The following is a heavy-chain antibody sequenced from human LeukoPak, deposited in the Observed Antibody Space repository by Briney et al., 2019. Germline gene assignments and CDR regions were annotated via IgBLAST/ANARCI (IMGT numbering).Heavy chain of an antibody. V-gene: IGHV3-48*02. CDR2: ISSSGSTI. D-gene: IGHD3-16*01. CDR1: GFTFSSYS. Sequence: GGSLRLSCAASGFTFSSYSMNWVRQAPGKGLEWVSYISSSGSTIYCADSVKGRFTISRDNAKKSLYLQMNSLRDEDTAVYYCAVGGLGSHYYSMDVWGQGTTVTVSS. CDR3: AVGGLGSHYYSMDV. J-gene: IGHJ6*02.